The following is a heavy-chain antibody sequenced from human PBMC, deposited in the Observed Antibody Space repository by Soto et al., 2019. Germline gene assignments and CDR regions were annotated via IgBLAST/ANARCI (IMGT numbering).Heavy chain of an antibody. D-gene: IGHD6-6*01. Sequence: EVQLVESGGGLVQPGASLRLSCAASGFVFSSHWIHWVRQAPRQGPFGVSRISTGGSLTSYADFVKGRFTISRDNAKNTLYLQMNSLRAEDTAVYYCARPRSMSSSGFDIWGQGTMVTVSS. V-gene: IGHV3-74*01. CDR1: GFVFSSHW. CDR3: ARPRSMSSSGFDI. J-gene: IGHJ3*02. CDR2: ISTGGSLT.